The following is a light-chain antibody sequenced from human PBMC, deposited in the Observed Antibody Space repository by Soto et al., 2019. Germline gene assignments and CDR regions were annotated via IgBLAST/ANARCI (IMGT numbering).Light chain of an antibody. CDR3: QQRSNWPST. Sequence: DIVLTYSPATLSLSPGERAALSCRASQSVSSYLAWYQQKPGQAPRLLIYDASKRATGIPARFSGSGSGTDFTLTISSLEPEDFAVYYCQQRSNWPSTFGGGTKVDIK. V-gene: IGKV3-11*01. CDR2: DAS. J-gene: IGKJ4*01. CDR1: QSVSSY.